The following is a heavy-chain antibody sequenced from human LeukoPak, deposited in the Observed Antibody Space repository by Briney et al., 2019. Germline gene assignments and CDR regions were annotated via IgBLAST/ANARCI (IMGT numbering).Heavy chain of an antibody. D-gene: IGHD3-10*01. CDR3: ARDSPYYGSGTFHNHFDY. V-gene: IGHV4-4*07. CDR2: IYSSGTT. J-gene: IGHJ4*02. CDR1: GGSISSYY. Sequence: NPSETLSLTCTVSGGSISSYYWSWIRQPAGEGLEWIGHIYSSGTTNYSPSLKSRVTMSVDTSKNQFSLKLSSVTAADTAAYYCARDSPYYGSGTFHNHFDYWGQGTLVTVSS.